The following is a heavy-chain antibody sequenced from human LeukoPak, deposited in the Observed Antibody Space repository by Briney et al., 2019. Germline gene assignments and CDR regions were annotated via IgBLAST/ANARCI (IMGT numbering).Heavy chain of an antibody. Sequence: ASVKVSCKASGYTFTSYYMHWVRQAPGQGLEWMGIINPSGGSTSYAQKFQGRVTMTRDTSTSTVHMELSSLRSEDTAVYYCARDRKGMYNWNTGRGFDYWGQGTLVTVSS. D-gene: IGHD1-20*01. J-gene: IGHJ4*02. CDR1: GYTFTSYY. CDR3: ARDRKGMYNWNTGRGFDY. CDR2: INPSGGST. V-gene: IGHV1-46*01.